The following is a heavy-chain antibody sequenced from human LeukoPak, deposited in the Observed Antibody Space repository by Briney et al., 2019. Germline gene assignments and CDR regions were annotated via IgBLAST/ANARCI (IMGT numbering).Heavy chain of an antibody. CDR2: ISSSTSYI. V-gene: IGHV3-21*01. CDR1: GFTFSSYS. CDR3: ARVDSSSWYFNY. D-gene: IGHD6-13*01. Sequence: GGSLRLSCAASGFTFSSYSMNWVRQAPGKGLEWVSSISSSTSYIYYADSVKGRFTISRDNAKNSLYLQMNSLRAEDTAVYYCARVDSSSWYFNYWGQGTLVTVSS. J-gene: IGHJ4*02.